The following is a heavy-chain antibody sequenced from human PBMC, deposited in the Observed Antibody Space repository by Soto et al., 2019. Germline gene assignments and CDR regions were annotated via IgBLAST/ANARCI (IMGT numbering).Heavy chain of an antibody. D-gene: IGHD5-18*01. CDR1: GFTFSSYA. CDR3: ARAGYSYSQMFYNQFDY. J-gene: IGHJ4*01. Sequence: QVQLVESGGGVVQPGRSLRLSCAASGFTFSSYAMHWVRQAPGKGLEWVAVISYDGSNKYYADSVKGRFTISRDNSKNTLYLQMNSLRAEDTAVYYCARAGYSYSQMFYNQFDYLGHGTLVTVSS. CDR2: ISYDGSNK. V-gene: IGHV3-30-3*01.